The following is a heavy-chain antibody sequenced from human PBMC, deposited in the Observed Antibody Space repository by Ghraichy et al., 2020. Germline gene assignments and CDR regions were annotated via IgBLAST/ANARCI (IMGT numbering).Heavy chain of an antibody. J-gene: IGHJ4*02. V-gene: IGHV1-69*13. D-gene: IGHD4-11*01. CDR3: ARDDYSNYYFDY. Sequence: SVKVSCKASGGTFSSYAISWVRQAPGQGLEWMGGIIPIFGTANYAQKFQGRVTITADESTSTAYMELSSLRSEDTAVYYCARDDYSNYYFDYWGQGTLVTVSS. CDR1: GGTFSSYA. CDR2: IIPIFGTA.